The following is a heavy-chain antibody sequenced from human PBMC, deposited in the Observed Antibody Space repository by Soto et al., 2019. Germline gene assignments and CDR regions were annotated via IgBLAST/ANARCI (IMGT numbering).Heavy chain of an antibody. Sequence: SETLSLTCAVYGVSFSGYYWSWIRQPPGKGLEWIGEINHSGSTNYNPSLKSRVTISVDTSKNQFSLKLGSVTAADTAVYYCARRFDTAMVNFDYWGQGTLVTVSS. CDR1: GVSFSGYY. D-gene: IGHD5-18*01. CDR2: INHSGST. V-gene: IGHV4-34*01. J-gene: IGHJ4*02. CDR3: ARRFDTAMVNFDY.